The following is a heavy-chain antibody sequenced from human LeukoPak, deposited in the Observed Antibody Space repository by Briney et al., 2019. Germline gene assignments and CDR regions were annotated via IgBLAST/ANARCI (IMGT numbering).Heavy chain of an antibody. V-gene: IGHV3-21*01. CDR2: ISTSSKYI. J-gene: IGHJ6*03. D-gene: IGHD4-17*01. Sequence: GGSLRLSCAASGFTFSSYSMSWVRQAPGKGLEWVSSISTSSKYIYYIDSVKGRFTISRDDANDSLYLQMNSLRVEDTAVYYCARSLPDYVGMDVWGKGTTVTVSS. CDR3: ARSLPDYVGMDV. CDR1: GFTFSSYS.